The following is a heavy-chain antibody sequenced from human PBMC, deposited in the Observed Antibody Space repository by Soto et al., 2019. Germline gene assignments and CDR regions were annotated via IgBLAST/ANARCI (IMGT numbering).Heavy chain of an antibody. CDR3: AKDRSTVFGVVPYYFDY. D-gene: IGHD3-3*01. J-gene: IGHJ4*02. CDR2: LSSDGSYN. V-gene: IGHV3-30*18. CDR1: GFTFSNSA. Sequence: QVQLVESGGGVVQPGRSLRLSCAASGFTFSNSAMNWVRQTPDKGLEWVAFLSSDGSYNYYADSLKGRFTISRDNSKNTLYLQLTSLRVEDTAVYYCAKDRSTVFGVVPYYFDYWGQGTLVTVSS.